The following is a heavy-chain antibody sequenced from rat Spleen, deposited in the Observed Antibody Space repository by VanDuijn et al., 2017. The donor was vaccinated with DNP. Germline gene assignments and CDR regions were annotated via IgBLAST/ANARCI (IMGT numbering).Heavy chain of an antibody. V-gene: IGHV5-58*01. CDR2: INTDGGNT. CDR1: GFTFSSYW. J-gene: IGHJ3*01. Sequence: EVQLVESGGGLVQPGRSLKLSCVASGFTFSSYWMYWIRQAPGKGLEWVASINTDGGNTYYPDPVKGRFTISRDNAKSTLYLQMDSLRSEDTATYYCATRYWFAYWGQGTLVTVSS. CDR3: ATRYWFAY.